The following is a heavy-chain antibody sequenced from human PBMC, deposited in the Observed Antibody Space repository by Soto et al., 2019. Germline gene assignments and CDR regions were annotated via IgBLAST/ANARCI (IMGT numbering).Heavy chain of an antibody. CDR3: VTGGGIAAAGTVQ. CDR2: ISSNGGST. Sequence: PGGSLRLSCSASGFTFSSYAMHWVRQAPGKGLEYVSAISSNGGSTYYADSVKGRFTISRDNSKNTLYLQMSSLRAEDTAVYYCVTGGGIAAAGTVQWGQGTLVTVSS. J-gene: IGHJ4*02. V-gene: IGHV3-64D*06. D-gene: IGHD6-13*01. CDR1: GFTFSSYA.